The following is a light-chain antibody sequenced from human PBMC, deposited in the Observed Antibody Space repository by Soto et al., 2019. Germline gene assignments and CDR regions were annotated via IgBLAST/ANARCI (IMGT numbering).Light chain of an antibody. CDR3: QQDTSWRWT. V-gene: IGKV3-20*01. J-gene: IGKJ1*01. CDR1: QSVSNNY. CDR2: GAS. Sequence: ILLAQSPGTLSLYPGEGATLSCRASQSVSNNYLAWYQQKPGQAPRLLIYGASNRATGIPDRFSGSGSGTDFTLIISSLQSEASAVYYCQQDTSWRWTFGQGTNVDIK.